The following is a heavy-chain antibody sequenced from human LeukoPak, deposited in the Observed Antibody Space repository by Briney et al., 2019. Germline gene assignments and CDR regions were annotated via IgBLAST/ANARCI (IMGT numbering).Heavy chain of an antibody. Sequence: ASVKVSCKASGYTFTSYGISWVRQAPGQGLEWMGWMNPNSGNTGYAQKFQGRVTITKNTSISTAYMELSSLRSEDTAVYYCARIDYSNAFDIWGQGTMVTVSS. CDR2: MNPNSGNT. CDR1: GYTFTSYG. V-gene: IGHV1-8*03. CDR3: ARIDYSNAFDI. J-gene: IGHJ3*02. D-gene: IGHD4-11*01.